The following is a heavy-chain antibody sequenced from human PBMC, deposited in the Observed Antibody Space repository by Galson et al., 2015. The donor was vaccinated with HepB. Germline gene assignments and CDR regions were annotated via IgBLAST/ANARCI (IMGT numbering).Heavy chain of an antibody. D-gene: IGHD5-18*01. Sequence: SLRLSCAASGFTFSSYDMHWVRQATGKGLEWVSAIGTAGDTYYPGSVKGRFTISRENAKNSLYLQMNSLRAVDTAVYYCARVAVDTAMGPYYYYHYMGVWGKGTTVTASS. CDR1: GFTFSSYD. V-gene: IGHV3-13*01. J-gene: IGHJ6*03. CDR3: ARVAVDTAMGPYYYYHYMGV. CDR2: IGTAGDT.